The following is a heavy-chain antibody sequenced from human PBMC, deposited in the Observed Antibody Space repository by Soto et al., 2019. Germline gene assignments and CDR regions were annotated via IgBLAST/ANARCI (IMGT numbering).Heavy chain of an antibody. J-gene: IGHJ4*02. Sequence: QVQRVQSGAEVKKPGASVKVSGKVSGYTLTELSMHWVRQAPGKGLEWMGGFDPEDGETIYAQKFQGRVTMTEDTSTDTAYMELSSLRSEDTAVYYCATNLGRSGWSWSTGWGQGTLVTVSS. V-gene: IGHV1-24*01. CDR2: FDPEDGET. CDR3: ATNLGRSGWSWSTG. D-gene: IGHD6-19*01. CDR1: GYTLTELS.